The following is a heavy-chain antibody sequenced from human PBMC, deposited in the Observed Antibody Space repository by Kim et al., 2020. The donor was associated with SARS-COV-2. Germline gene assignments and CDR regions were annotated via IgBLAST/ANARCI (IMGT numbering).Heavy chain of an antibody. CDR2: IYYSENT. Sequence: SETLSLTCTVSGGSISTSSYYWGWIRQPPGKVLEWIGNIYYSENTYYNSSLKSRVTIFLDTSKNQFTLKLSSVTAADTAVYYCARALDYYDRSAYYDWGQGTLVTVSS. J-gene: IGHJ4*02. V-gene: IGHV4-39*01. CDR1: GGSISTSSYY. CDR3: ARALDYYDRSAYYD. D-gene: IGHD3-22*01.